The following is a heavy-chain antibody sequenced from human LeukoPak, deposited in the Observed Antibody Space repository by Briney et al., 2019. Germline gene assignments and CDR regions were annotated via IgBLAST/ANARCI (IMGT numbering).Heavy chain of an antibody. D-gene: IGHD1-26*01. CDR1: GGSISSGGYY. Sequence: SQTLSLTCTVSGGSISSGGYYWTWIRQHPEKGLEWIGYIYYSGSTYYNPSLKSRVTISVDTSKKQFSLTLSSVTAADTAVYYCARDRGGTYPGYFDYWGQGTLVTVSS. CDR3: ARDRGGTYPGYFDY. J-gene: IGHJ4*02. V-gene: IGHV4-31*03. CDR2: IYYSGST.